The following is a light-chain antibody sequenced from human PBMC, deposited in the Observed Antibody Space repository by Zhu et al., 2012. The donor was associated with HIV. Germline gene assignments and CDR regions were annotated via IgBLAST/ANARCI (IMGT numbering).Light chain of an antibody. CDR2: GAF. J-gene: IGKJ4*01. CDR3: QQYSDWPLT. Sequence: IVLTQSPATLSVSPGETATLSRRASHSVSSTLAWYQQKPGQAPRLLIYGAFTRATGIPARFSGRGSGTEFTLTISSLQSEDFAVYYCQQYSDWPLTFGGGTKVGIK. CDR1: HSVSST. V-gene: IGKV3-15*01.